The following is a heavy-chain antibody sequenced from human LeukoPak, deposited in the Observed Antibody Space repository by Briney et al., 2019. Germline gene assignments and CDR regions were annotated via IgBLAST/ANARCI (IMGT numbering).Heavy chain of an antibody. CDR3: ASLGGRASYYFDY. J-gene: IGHJ4*02. CDR2: INHSGST. D-gene: IGHD3-16*01. CDR1: GGSFSGYY. Sequence: PSETLSLTCAVYGGSFSGYYWSWIRQPPGKGLEWIGEINHSGSTNYNPSLKSRVTISVDASKNQFSLKLSSVTAADTAVYDCASLGGRASYYFDYWGQGTLVTVSS. V-gene: IGHV4-34*01.